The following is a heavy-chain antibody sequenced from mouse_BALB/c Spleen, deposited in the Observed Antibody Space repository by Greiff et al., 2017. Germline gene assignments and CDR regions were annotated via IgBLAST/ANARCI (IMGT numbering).Heavy chain of an antibody. D-gene: IGHD2-14*01. V-gene: IGHV5-6*01. Sequence: EVKLVESGGDLVKPGGSLKLSCAASGFTFSSYGMSWVRQTPDKRLEWVATISSGGSYTYYPDSVKGRFTISRDNAKNTLYLQMSSLKSEDTAMYYCASYYRYDGSGDYWGQGTTLTVSS. CDR2: ISSGGSYT. CDR1: GFTFSSYG. J-gene: IGHJ2*01. CDR3: ASYYRYDGSGDY.